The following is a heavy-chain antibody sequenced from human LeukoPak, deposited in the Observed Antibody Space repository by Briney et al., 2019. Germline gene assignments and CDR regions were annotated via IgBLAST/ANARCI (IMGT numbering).Heavy chain of an antibody. CDR1: GGSISSYY. D-gene: IGHD5-18*01. CDR3: VCGYSYRELDY. J-gene: IGHJ4*02. Sequence: SETLSLTCTVSGGSISSYYWSWIRQPPGKGLEWIGYIYYSGSTNYNPSLKSRVTISVDTSKNQFSLKLSSVTAADTAVYYCVCGYSYRELDYWGQGTLVTASS. CDR2: IYYSGST. V-gene: IGHV4-59*01.